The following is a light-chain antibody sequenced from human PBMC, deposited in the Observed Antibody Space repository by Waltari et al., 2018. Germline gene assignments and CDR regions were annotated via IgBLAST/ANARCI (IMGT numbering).Light chain of an antibody. CDR1: SSHVGYFTY. CDR3: CSYTGNYLRV. Sequence: QSALTQPRSVSGSPGQSVTISCPGTSSHVGYFTYASWYPQPPGKAPKPMIYDVIERPSGVPGRFSGSKSGNTASLTISGLQAEDEADYYCCSYTGNYLRVFGGGTKLTVL. J-gene: IGLJ2*01. V-gene: IGLV2-11*01. CDR2: DVI.